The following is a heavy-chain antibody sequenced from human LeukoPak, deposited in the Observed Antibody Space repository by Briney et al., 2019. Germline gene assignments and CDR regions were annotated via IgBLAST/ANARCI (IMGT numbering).Heavy chain of an antibody. CDR1: GGSISSYY. J-gene: IGHJ3*02. Sequence: SETLSLTCTVSGGSISSYYWNWIRQPPGKGLEWIGYIYYSGSTNYNPSLKSRVTISVDTSKNHFSLKLSSVTAADTAVYYCARVVVTAVGYNAFDIWGQGTMVTVSS. CDR3: ARVVVTAVGYNAFDI. CDR2: IYYSGST. D-gene: IGHD2-21*02. V-gene: IGHV4-59*01.